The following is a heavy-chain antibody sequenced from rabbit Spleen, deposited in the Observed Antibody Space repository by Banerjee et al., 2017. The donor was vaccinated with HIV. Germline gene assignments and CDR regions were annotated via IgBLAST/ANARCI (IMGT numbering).Heavy chain of an antibody. D-gene: IGHD1-1*01. CDR3: ARDLPTVVGWNLSL. CDR2: IYTGSSST. CDR1: GFSLSNSD. J-gene: IGHJ6*01. Sequence: QSLEESGGDLVKPGASLTLTCTASGFSLSNSDMCWVRQAPGKGLESIGYIYTGSSSTDYASWAKGRFTITKTSSTTVTLQMTSLTAADTATYFCARDLPTVVGWNLSLWGPGTLVTVS. V-gene: IGHV1S40*01.